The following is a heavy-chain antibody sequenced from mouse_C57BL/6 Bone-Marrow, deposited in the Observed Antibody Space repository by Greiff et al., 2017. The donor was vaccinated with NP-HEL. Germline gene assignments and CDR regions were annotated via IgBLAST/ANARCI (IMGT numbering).Heavy chain of an antibody. D-gene: IGHD1-1*01. CDR2: IDPENGDT. CDR3: TTYYYGSSFDD. CDR1: GFNIKDDY. J-gene: IGHJ4*01. V-gene: IGHV14-4*01. Sequence: EVQLQQSGAELVRPGASVKLSCTASGFNIKDDYMHWVKQRPEQGLEWIGWIDPENGDTEYASKFQGKATITADTSSNTAYLQLSSLTSEDTAVYYCTTYYYGSSFDDWGQGTSVTVSS.